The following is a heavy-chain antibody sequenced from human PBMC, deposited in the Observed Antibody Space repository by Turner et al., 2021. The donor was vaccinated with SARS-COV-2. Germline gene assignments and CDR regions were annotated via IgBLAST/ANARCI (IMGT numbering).Heavy chain of an antibody. V-gene: IGHV3-7*01. CDR3: VRLGGSSWYFDY. Sequence: EVQLVESGGGLVQPGGSLRLSCADSGFTFSSYWMSWVRQAPGKGLEWVANIKQDGSEKYYVDSVKGRFTISRDNAKNALYLQMNSLRAEDTAVYYCVRLGGSSWYFDYWGQGTLVTVSS. CDR1: GFTFSSYW. CDR2: IKQDGSEK. J-gene: IGHJ4*02. D-gene: IGHD6-13*01.